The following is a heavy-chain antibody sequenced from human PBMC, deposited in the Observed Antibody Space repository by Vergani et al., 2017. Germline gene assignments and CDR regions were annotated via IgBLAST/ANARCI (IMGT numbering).Heavy chain of an antibody. J-gene: IGHJ4*02. CDR2: ISSSGSTI. D-gene: IGHD5-18*01. V-gene: IGHV3-11*04. CDR1: GASIRSSNYY. CDR3: ARDSPEWIQLWVFDY. Sequence: QLQESGPGLVKPSATLSLTCSVSGASIRSSNYYWGWIRQPPGKGLEWVSYISSSGSTIYYADSVKGRFTISRDNAKNSLYLQMNSLRAEDTAVYYCARDSPEWIQLWVFDYWGQGTLVTVSS.